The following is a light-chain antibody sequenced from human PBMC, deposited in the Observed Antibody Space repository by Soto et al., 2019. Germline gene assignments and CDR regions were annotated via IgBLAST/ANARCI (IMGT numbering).Light chain of an antibody. CDR2: DAS. Sequence: EIVLTQSPATLSLFPGERATLSCRASQSVSSYLAWYQQKPGQAPRLLIYDASNRVTGIPARFSGSGSGTDFTLTISSLEPEDFAVYYCQQRSSWPLVFGGGTKVEIK. CDR1: QSVSSY. J-gene: IGKJ4*01. V-gene: IGKV3-11*01. CDR3: QQRSSWPLV.